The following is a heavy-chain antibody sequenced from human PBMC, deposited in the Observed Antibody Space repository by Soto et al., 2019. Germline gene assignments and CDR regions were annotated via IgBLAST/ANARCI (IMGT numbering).Heavy chain of an antibody. V-gene: IGHV3-64*01. CDR3: ARGSDRPESGSGFDY. Sequence: EVQLVESGGGLVQPGGSLRLSCAASGFTFSSYAMHWVRQAPGKGLEYVSAISSNGGSTYYANSVKGRFTISRDNSKNTLYLQMGSLRDEDMAVYYCARGSDRPESGSGFDYWGQGTLVTVSS. J-gene: IGHJ4*02. CDR2: ISSNGGST. CDR1: GFTFSSYA. D-gene: IGHD3-10*01.